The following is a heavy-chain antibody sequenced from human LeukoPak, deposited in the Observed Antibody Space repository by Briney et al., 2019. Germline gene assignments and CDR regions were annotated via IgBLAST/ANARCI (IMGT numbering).Heavy chain of an antibody. CDR1: GYTFTNYH. J-gene: IGHJ4*02. Sequence: ASVKVSCEASGYTFTNYHMYWVRQAPGQGLEWMGIINPSGGSTNYAQKFQGRVTVTRDTSTSTVYMELSSLRSEDTAVYYCARTQQPEYYFDYWGQGTLVTVSS. CDR2: INPSGGST. CDR3: ARTQQPEYYFDY. V-gene: IGHV1-46*01. D-gene: IGHD6-13*01.